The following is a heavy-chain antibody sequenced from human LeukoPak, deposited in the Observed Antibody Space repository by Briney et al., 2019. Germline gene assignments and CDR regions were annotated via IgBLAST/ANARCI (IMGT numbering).Heavy chain of an antibody. D-gene: IGHD1-1*01. CDR3: ARDGRDWFDP. CDR1: GYSISSGYY. V-gene: IGHV4-38-2*02. Sequence: SETLSLTRTVSGYSISSGYYWGWIRPPPGKGREWIGSIYHSGSTYYNPSLKSRVTISVDTSKNQFSLKLSSVTAADTAVYYCARDGRDWFDPWGQGTLVTVSS. J-gene: IGHJ5*02. CDR2: IYHSGST.